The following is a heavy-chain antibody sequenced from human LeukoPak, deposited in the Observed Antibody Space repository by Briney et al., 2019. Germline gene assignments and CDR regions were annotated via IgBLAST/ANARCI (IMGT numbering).Heavy chain of an antibody. D-gene: IGHD2-2*01. J-gene: IGHJ5*02. CDR3: ARTDGYCSSTSCSAYNWFDP. V-gene: IGHV1-2*02. CDR1: GYTFTGYY. CDR2: INPNSGGT. Sequence: ASVKVSCXASGYTFTGYYMHWVRQAPGQGLEWMEWINPNSGGTNYAQKFQGRVTMTRDTSISTAYMELSRLRSDDTAVYYCARTDGYCSSTSCSAYNWFDPWGQGTLVTVSS.